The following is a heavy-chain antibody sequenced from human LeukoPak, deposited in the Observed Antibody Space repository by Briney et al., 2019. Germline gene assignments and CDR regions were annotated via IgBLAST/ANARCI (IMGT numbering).Heavy chain of an antibody. D-gene: IGHD2-8*01. J-gene: IGHJ4*02. V-gene: IGHV4-38-2*01. CDR2: IYHSGST. CDR1: GYSISSDYY. CDR3: ARLFLMGSAPHYFDY. Sequence: SETLSLTCGVAGYSISSDYYWGWIRQPPGKGLEWIGNIYHSGSTYYNPSLESRVTISIDTSKNQFTLKLSSVTAADTAVYYCARLFLMGSAPHYFDYWGREPWSPSPQ.